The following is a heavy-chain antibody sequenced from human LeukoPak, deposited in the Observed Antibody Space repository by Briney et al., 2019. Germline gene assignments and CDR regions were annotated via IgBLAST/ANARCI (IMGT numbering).Heavy chain of an antibody. CDR2: IKQDGSEK. CDR1: GFTFSSYW. J-gene: IGHJ4*02. D-gene: IGHD3-10*01. Sequence: PGGSLRLSCAASGFTFSSYWMSWVRQAPGKGLEWVANIKQDGSEKYYVDSVKGRFTISRDNAKNSLYLQMNSLRAEDTAVYYCARMHTYYYGSGIFPHYFDYWGQGTLVTVSS. CDR3: ARMHTYYYGSGIFPHYFDY. V-gene: IGHV3-7*01.